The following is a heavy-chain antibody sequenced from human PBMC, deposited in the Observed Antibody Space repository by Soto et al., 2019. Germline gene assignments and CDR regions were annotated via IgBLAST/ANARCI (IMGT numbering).Heavy chain of an antibody. CDR3: ARSCYHRPGIFDY. J-gene: IGHJ4*02. CDR1: GFTYTRYG. D-gene: IGHD2-2*01. Sequence: QVQLVESGGGVVQPGRSLRLSCEASGFTYTRYGMHWVRQAPGKGLEWVAVIWYDGSKKYYTDSVKGRFTISRDDSKNTRHLQMESLRVYDTAMYYCARSCYHRPGIFDYWGQGTEGTGSS. V-gene: IGHV3-33*01. CDR2: IWYDGSKK.